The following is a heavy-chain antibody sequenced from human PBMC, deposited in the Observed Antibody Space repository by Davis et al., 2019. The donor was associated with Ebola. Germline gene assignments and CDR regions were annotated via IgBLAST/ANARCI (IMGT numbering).Heavy chain of an antibody. CDR3: ARGKTVAGTRGLSWFDP. D-gene: IGHD6-19*01. V-gene: IGHV1-69*05. CDR2: IIPIFGTA. CDR1: GYTFTSYA. J-gene: IGHJ5*02. Sequence: SVKVSCKASGYTFTSYAISWVRQAPGQGLEWMGGIIPIFGTANYAQKFQGRVTITRDTSASTSYMELSSLRSEDTAVFYCARGKTVAGTRGLSWFDPWGPGTLVTVSS.